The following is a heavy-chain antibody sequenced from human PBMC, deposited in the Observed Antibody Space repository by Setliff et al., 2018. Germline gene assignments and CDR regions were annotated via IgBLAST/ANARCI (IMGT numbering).Heavy chain of an antibody. V-gene: IGHV4-38-2*02. CDR3: ARDHGRITMVRGVL. Sequence: SETLSLTCAVSGYSISSGYYWGWIRQPPGKGLEWIGSIYHSGSTYYNPSLKSRVTISADTSKNQFSLKLSSVTAADTAVYYCARDHGRITMVRGVLWGQGTLVTVSS. J-gene: IGHJ4*02. CDR1: GYSISSGYY. CDR2: IYHSGST. D-gene: IGHD3-10*01.